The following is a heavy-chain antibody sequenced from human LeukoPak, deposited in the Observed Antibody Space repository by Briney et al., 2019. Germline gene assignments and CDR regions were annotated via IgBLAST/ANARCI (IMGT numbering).Heavy chain of an antibody. CDR3: AKDLRIYCSSTSCYPHFDY. D-gene: IGHD2-2*01. V-gene: IGHV3-53*05. J-gene: IGHJ4*02. CDR2: IYSGGST. Sequence: GGSLRLSCAASGFTVSSNYMSWVRQAPGKGLEWVSVIYSGGSTYYADSVKGRFTISRDNSKNTLYLQMNSLRAEDTAVYYCAKDLRIYCSSTSCYPHFDYWGQGTLVTVSS. CDR1: GFTVSSNY.